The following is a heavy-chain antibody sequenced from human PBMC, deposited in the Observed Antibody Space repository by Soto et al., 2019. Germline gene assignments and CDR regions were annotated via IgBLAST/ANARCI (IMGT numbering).Heavy chain of an antibody. CDR3: ANLPLYGSGFDC. J-gene: IGHJ4*02. D-gene: IGHD3-10*01. CDR2: ISWNGGSI. Sequence: EVQLVESGGGLVQPGRSLRLSCAASGFTFDDYAIHWVRQAPGRGLEWVAGISWNGGSIGYADSVKGRFTISRDNAKNSLHLQMNRLRSEDTALYYCANLPLYGSGFDCWGQGTLVTVSS. V-gene: IGHV3-9*01. CDR1: GFTFDDYA.